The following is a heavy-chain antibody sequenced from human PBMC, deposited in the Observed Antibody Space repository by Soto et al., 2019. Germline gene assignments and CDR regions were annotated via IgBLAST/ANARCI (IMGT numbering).Heavy chain of an antibody. CDR1: GGTFSSHA. CDR3: ARPYGPRAGAGYSSEGGGMDV. V-gene: IGHV1-69*13. J-gene: IGHJ6*02. CDR2: IIPIFGTA. D-gene: IGHD6-19*01. Sequence: GASVKVSCKASGGTFSSHAISWVRQAPGQGLEWMGGIIPIFGTANYAQKFQGRVTITADESTSTAYMELSSLRSEDTAVYYCARPYGPRAGAGYSSEGGGMDVWGQGTTVTVSS.